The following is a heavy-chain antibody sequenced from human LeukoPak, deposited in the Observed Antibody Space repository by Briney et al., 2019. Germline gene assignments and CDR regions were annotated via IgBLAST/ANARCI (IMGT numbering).Heavy chain of an antibody. CDR2: IYYSGST. J-gene: IGHJ2*01. CDR3: ARGLVEMATRYFDL. Sequence: SETLSLTCTVSGGSISNGDHYWSWIRQHPGKGLEWIGHIYYSGSTYYNPSLKSRGIISVETSKNQFSLKLSSATAADTAVYYCARGLVEMATRYFDLWGRGTLVTVSS. V-gene: IGHV4-31*03. D-gene: IGHD5-24*01. CDR1: GGSISNGDHY.